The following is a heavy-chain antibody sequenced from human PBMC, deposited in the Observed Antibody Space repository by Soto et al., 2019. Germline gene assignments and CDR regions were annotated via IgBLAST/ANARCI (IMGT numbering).Heavy chain of an antibody. CDR1: GYTFTSYG. Sequence: QVQLVQSGAEVKKPGASVKVSCKASGYTFTSYGISWVRQAPGQGLEWMGWISAYNGNTNYAQKLQGRVTMCTDTSTSTAYMELRSLRSDDTAVYYCAREQQWLIHHYYYYGMDVWGQGTTVTVSS. D-gene: IGHD6-19*01. CDR3: AREQQWLIHHYYYYGMDV. J-gene: IGHJ6*02. V-gene: IGHV1-18*01. CDR2: ISAYNGNT.